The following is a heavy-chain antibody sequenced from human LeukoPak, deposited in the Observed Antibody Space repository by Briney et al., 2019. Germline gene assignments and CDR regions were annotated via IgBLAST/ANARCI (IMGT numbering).Heavy chain of an antibody. D-gene: IGHD3-22*01. V-gene: IGHV3-23*01. CDR3: AKDFYHYDSSGYSFDY. Sequence: GVSLRLSCAASGFTFSSYAMSWVRQAPGKGLEWVSATSGSGGSTYYADSVKGRFTISRDNSKNTLYLQMSSLRAEDTAVYYCAKDFYHYDSSGYSFDYWGQGTLVTVSS. CDR2: TSGSGGST. J-gene: IGHJ4*02. CDR1: GFTFSSYA.